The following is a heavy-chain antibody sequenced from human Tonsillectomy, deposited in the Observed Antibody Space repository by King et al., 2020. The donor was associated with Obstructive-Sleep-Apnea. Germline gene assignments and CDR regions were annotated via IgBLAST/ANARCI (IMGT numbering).Heavy chain of an antibody. CDR1: GFTFSSYA. CDR3: TQTGGWDVRFY. J-gene: IGHJ4*02. CDR2: ISGSGDNR. D-gene: IGHD6-19*01. Sequence: VQLVESGGGLVEPGGSLRLSCAASGFTFSSYAMSWVRQAPEKGLEWVSGISGSGDNRNYADSVKGRITISRANSKNTVFLQMNSLRADDTAVYYCTQTGGWDVRFYWGQGTQVTVSS. V-gene: IGHV3-23*04.